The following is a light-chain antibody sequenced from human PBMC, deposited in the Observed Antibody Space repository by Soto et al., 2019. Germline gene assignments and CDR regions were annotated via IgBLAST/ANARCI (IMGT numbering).Light chain of an antibody. Sequence: DIQMTQSPSSLSASVGDRVTITCRASQSISSYLNWYQQKPGKAPKLLIYGASSLQSGVPSRFSGSGSATDFTLTISSLQPEDFATYYCQQSYSTPWTFGQGTKVEIK. J-gene: IGKJ1*01. CDR1: QSISSY. CDR2: GAS. V-gene: IGKV1-39*01. CDR3: QQSYSTPWT.